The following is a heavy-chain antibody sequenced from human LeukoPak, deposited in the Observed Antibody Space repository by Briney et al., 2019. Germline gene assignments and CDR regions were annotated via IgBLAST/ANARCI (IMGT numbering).Heavy chain of an antibody. V-gene: IGHV5-51*01. Sequence: GESLKISYNGSGYSYNSYWIGWVRQLPGKGLEWIGIIYPIESKTKYSQSFEGQVTISADKSINTAYLQWTSLKASDTAMYFCATRDGYKLLSWGQGTLVTVSS. CDR2: IYPIESKT. J-gene: IGHJ4*02. CDR1: GYSYNSYW. D-gene: IGHD5-24*01. CDR3: ATRDGYKLLS.